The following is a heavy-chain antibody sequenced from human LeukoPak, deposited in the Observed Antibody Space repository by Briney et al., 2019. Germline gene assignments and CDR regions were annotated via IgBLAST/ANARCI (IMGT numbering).Heavy chain of an antibody. J-gene: IGHJ6*02. Sequence: SETLSLTCAVYGGSFSGYYWSWIRQPPGKGLEWIGEINHSGSTNYNPSLKSRVTISVDTSKNQFSLRLSSVTAADTAVYYCARWSITMVRGVISHYYYYGMDVWGQGTTVTVSS. CDR3: ARWSITMVRGVISHYYYYGMDV. D-gene: IGHD3-10*01. CDR2: INHSGST. CDR1: GGSFSGYY. V-gene: IGHV4-34*01.